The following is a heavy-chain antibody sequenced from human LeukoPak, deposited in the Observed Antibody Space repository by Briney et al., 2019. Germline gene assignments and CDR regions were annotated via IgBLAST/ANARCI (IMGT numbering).Heavy chain of an antibody. CDR3: ARDTSITMVRGVPEYFQH. CDR1: GITFSSYE. D-gene: IGHD3-10*01. CDR2: ISSRGSTI. Sequence: PGGSLRLSCVASGITFSSYEMNWVRQAPGKGLEWVSYISSRGSTIYYAGSVKGRFTISRDNAKNSLYLQMNSLRAEDTAVYYCARDTSITMVRGVPEYFQHWGQGTLVTVSS. J-gene: IGHJ1*01. V-gene: IGHV3-48*03.